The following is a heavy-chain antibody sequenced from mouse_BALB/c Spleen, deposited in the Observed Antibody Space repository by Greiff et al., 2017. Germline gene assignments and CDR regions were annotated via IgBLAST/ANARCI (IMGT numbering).Heavy chain of an antibody. CDR2: ISSGGST. CDR1: GFTFSSYA. Sequence: EVHLVESGGGLVKPGGSLKLSCAASGFTFSSYAMSWVRQTPEKRLEWVASISSGGSTYYPDSVKGRFTISRDNARNILYLQMSSLRSEDTAMYYCAGGRGNWAYWGQGTLVTVSA. V-gene: IGHV5-6-5*01. J-gene: IGHJ3*01. CDR3: AGGRGNWAY. D-gene: IGHD2-1*01.